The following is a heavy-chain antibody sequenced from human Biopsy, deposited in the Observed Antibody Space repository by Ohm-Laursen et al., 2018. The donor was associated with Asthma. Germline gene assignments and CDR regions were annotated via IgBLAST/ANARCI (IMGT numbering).Heavy chain of an antibody. Sequence: TLTLTCTFSGFSLSTSGVSLGWIRQPPGKGLEWIGSIYYSGTTYYNPSLESRVTVSADTSKNQFSLKLTSVTAADTAVYYCVRGSSSWHHGPFHYYYGLDVWGQGTTATVSS. J-gene: IGHJ6*02. D-gene: IGHD6-13*01. V-gene: IGHV4-39*01. CDR3: VRGSSSWHHGPFHYYYGLDV. CDR2: IYYSGTT. CDR1: GFSLSTSGVS.